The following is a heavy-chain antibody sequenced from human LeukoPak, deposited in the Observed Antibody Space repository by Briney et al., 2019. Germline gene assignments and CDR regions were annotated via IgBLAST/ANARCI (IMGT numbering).Heavy chain of an antibody. CDR2: INTDGSST. V-gene: IGHV3-74*01. J-gene: IGHJ4*02. CDR3: ARSEQRQYYDFWSGYSGY. CDR1: GFTFSSYW. D-gene: IGHD3-3*01. Sequence: PGGSLRLSCAASGFTFSSYWMRWVRQAPGKGLVWVSRINTDGSSTSYADSVKGRFTIYRDNAKNTLYLQMNSLRAEDTAVYYCARSEQRQYYDFWSGYSGYWGQGTLVTVSS.